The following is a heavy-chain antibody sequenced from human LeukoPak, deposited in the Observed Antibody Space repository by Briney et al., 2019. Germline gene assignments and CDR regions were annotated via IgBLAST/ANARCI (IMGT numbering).Heavy chain of an antibody. J-gene: IGHJ4*02. CDR1: GFPLSHHG. CDR3: ARVLSSAGGSYYFDS. D-gene: IGHD4-23*01. CDR2: VRYDGGDK. V-gene: IGHV3-33*01. Sequence: GRSLRLSCIASGFPLSHHGMHWVRQPPGKGLEWVACVRYDGGDKYYADSVKGRFTVSRDNSNNALDLQMNTLTVEDTAVYYCARVLSSAGGSYYFDSWGQGTLVTVSS.